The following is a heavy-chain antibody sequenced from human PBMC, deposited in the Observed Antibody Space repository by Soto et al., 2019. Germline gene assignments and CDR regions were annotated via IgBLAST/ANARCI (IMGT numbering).Heavy chain of an antibody. CDR3: AREYGDYRDAFDI. D-gene: IGHD4-17*01. Sequence: GGSLRLSCAASGFTFSSYWMSWVRRAPGKGLEWVANIKQDGSEKYYVDSVKGRFTISRDNAKNSLYLQMNSLRAEDTAVYYCAREYGDYRDAFDIWGQGTMVTVSS. V-gene: IGHV3-7*01. CDR1: GFTFSSYW. CDR2: IKQDGSEK. J-gene: IGHJ3*02.